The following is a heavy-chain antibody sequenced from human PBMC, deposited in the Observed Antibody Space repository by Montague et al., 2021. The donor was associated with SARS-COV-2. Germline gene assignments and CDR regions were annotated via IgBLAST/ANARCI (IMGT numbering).Heavy chain of an antibody. Sequence: SLRLSCAASGFSVSSKYMTWVRQPPGKGLEWVSTIYSGVTAYYADSVQGRFTISRDHSKNTVFLQMNSLGAEDTALYYCATFYVDTVSVTNAFDLWGQGTLVSVSS. CDR1: GFSVSSKY. CDR3: ATFYVDTVSVTNAFDL. CDR2: IYSGVTA. J-gene: IGHJ3*01. V-gene: IGHV3-53*01. D-gene: IGHD5-18*01.